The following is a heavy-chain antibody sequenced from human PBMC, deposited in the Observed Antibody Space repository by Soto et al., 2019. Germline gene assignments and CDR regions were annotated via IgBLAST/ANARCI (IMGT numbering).Heavy chain of an antibody. Sequence: ASVKVSCTASGYTFTSYAMHWVRQAPGQRLEWMGWINAGNGNTKYSQKFQGRVTITRDTSASTAYMELSSLRSEDTAVYYFARSLGYCTNGVCPMDVWGQGTTVTVSS. J-gene: IGHJ6*02. V-gene: IGHV1-3*01. CDR1: GYTFTSYA. D-gene: IGHD2-8*01. CDR2: INAGNGNT. CDR3: ARSLGYCTNGVCPMDV.